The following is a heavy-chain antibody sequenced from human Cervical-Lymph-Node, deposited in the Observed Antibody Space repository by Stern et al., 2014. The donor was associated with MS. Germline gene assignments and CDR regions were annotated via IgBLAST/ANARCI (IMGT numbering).Heavy chain of an antibody. CDR2: INSEASSI. V-gene: IGHV3-74*02. D-gene: IGHD4-17*01. CDR3: VRWGYGDLHDAFDI. J-gene: IGHJ3*02. Sequence: QLVQSGGGLVQPGGSLRLSCAASGFSFNKYWMHWVRQAPGTGLVWVSRINSEASSISYAGSVKGRFTISRDNANNRLYLHMNSLRVEDTAVYYCVRWGYGDLHDAFDIWGQGTLVSVSS. CDR1: GFSFNKYW.